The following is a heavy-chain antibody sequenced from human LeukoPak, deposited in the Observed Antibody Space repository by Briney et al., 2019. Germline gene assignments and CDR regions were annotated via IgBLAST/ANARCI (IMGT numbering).Heavy chain of an antibody. Sequence: SETLSLTCTVSGGSISSYYWRWIRQPPGKGLEWIGYIYYSGSTNYNPSLKSRVTMSVDTSKNQFSLKLSSVTAADTAVYYCATYSGGHIDYWGQGSLVTVSS. J-gene: IGHJ4*02. CDR1: GGSISSYY. CDR2: IYYSGST. CDR3: ATYSGGHIDY. D-gene: IGHD5-12*01. V-gene: IGHV4-59*01.